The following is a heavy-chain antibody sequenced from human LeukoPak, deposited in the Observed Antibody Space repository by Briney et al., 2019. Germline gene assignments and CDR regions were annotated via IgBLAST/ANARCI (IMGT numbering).Heavy chain of an antibody. D-gene: IGHD2-2*01. Sequence: PGGALRLSCAASGFTFSSYGMHWVRQAPGEGREWVTAISVDVSNIYYADYVKGRFTISRDTSKNTLYLQMNNLSPENTAVYYGAKDKDGCSSASCHSSYDMHVWGQGTTVTVSS. V-gene: IGHV3-30*18. CDR2: ISVDVSNI. CDR1: GFTFSSYG. J-gene: IGHJ6*02. CDR3: AKDKDGCSSASCHSSYDMHV.